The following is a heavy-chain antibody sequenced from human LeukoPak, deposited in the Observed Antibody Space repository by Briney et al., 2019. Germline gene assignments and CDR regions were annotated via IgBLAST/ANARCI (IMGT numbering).Heavy chain of an antibody. CDR3: ARTPIYYYDNSGYYN. Sequence: PSETLSLTCTVSGGSISSYYWSWIRQPPGKGLEWIGYIYYSGSTNYNPSLKSRVTMSVDTSKNQFSLKLSSVTAADTAVYYCARTPIYYYDNSGYYNWGQGTLVTVSS. CDR2: IYYSGST. V-gene: IGHV4-59*12. CDR1: GGSISSYY. D-gene: IGHD3-22*01. J-gene: IGHJ4*02.